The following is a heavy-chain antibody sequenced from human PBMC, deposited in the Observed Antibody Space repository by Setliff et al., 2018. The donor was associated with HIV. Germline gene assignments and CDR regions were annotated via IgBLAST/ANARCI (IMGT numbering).Heavy chain of an antibody. CDR1: GYSFTDYY. D-gene: IGHD3-22*01. J-gene: IGHJ4*02. V-gene: IGHV1-2*04. CDR2: INPKSDGT. CDR3: ARGTDYYDTSGYYQCYFDY. Sequence: ASVKVSCKASGYSFTDYYIHWVRQAPGQGLEWMGWINPKSDGTNYAQKFQGWITMTRDTSISTAYMELSRLRSDDTAVYYCARGTDYYDTSGYYQCYFDYWGQGALVTVSS.